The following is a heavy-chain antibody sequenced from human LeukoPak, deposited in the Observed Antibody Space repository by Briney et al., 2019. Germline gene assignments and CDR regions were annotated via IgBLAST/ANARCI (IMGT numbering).Heavy chain of an antibody. Sequence: GGSLRLSCAASGFTFSSYAMSWVRQAPGKGLEWVSAISGSGGSTYYADSVKGRFTISRDNSKNTLYLQMNSLRAEDTAVYYCAKDLEYQLLWPDYHYGMDVWGQGTTVTVSS. CDR2: ISGSGGST. V-gene: IGHV3-23*01. D-gene: IGHD2-2*01. J-gene: IGHJ6*02. CDR1: GFTFSSYA. CDR3: AKDLEYQLLWPDYHYGMDV.